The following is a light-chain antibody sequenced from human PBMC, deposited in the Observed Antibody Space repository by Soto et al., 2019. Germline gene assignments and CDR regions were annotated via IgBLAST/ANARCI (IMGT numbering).Light chain of an antibody. CDR3: QQYSNWPRT. V-gene: IGKV3-15*01. CDR2: GAS. CDR1: QSVSSN. J-gene: IGKJ1*01. Sequence: IVMTQSPATLSVSPGERATLSCRASQSVSSNLAWYQQKPGQAPRVLIHGASTRATGIPARFSGSGSGTEFTLTISSLQSEDFAVYYCQQYSNWPRTFGQGTKVDIK.